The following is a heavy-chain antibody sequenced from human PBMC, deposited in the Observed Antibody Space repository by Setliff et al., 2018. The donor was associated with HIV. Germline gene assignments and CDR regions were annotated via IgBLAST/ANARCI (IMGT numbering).Heavy chain of an antibody. J-gene: IGHJ6*02. Sequence: SETLSLTCAVYGGSFSGYYWSWIRQPPGKGLEWIGEINHSGSTNYNPSLKSRVTISVDTSKNQFSLKLSSVTAADTAVYYCARARGSSWYADYYYGMDVWGQGTTVTVSS. D-gene: IGHD6-13*01. V-gene: IGHV4-34*01. CDR1: GGSFSGYY. CDR3: ARARGSSWYADYYYGMDV. CDR2: INHSGST.